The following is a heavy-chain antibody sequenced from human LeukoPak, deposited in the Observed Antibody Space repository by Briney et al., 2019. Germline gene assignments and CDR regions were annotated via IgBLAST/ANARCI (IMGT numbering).Heavy chain of an antibody. CDR1: GYAFTSYD. Sequence: EASVKVSCKASGYAFTSYDINWVRQATGQGLEWMGWMNPNSGNTGYAQKFQGRVTMTRNTSISTAYMELSSLRSEDTAVYYCARGASRGMKWLLFSTWGQGTLVTVSS. CDR3: ARGASRGMKWLLFST. J-gene: IGHJ4*02. CDR2: MNPNSGNT. D-gene: IGHD3-3*01. V-gene: IGHV1-8*01.